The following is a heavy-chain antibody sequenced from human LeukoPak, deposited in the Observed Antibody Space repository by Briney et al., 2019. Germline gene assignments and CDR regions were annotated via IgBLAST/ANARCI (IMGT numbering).Heavy chain of an antibody. CDR2: IYYSGST. CDR1: GGSISSYY. V-gene: IGHV4-59*01. CDR3: ARDKGRSSGSYLDAFDI. J-gene: IGHJ3*02. Sequence: SETLSLTCTVSGGSISSYYWSWIRQPPGKGLEWIWYIYYSGSTNYNPSLKSRVTISVDTSKNQISLKLSSVTAADTAVYYCARDKGRSSGSYLDAFDIWGQGTMVTVSS. D-gene: IGHD1-26*01.